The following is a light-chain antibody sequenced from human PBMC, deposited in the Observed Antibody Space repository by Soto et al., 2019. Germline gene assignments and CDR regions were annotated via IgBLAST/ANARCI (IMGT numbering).Light chain of an antibody. Sequence: EIVLTQSPGTLSLSPGEIATLSCRASQSVSSSYLAWYQQKPGQAPRLLMYGASTRAAGFPARFSGSGSGTEFTLTISSLQSEDFAVYYCQQYNGWPITFGQGTRLEI. CDR3: QQYNGWPIT. CDR2: GAS. V-gene: IGKV3-15*01. CDR1: QSVSSSY. J-gene: IGKJ5*01.